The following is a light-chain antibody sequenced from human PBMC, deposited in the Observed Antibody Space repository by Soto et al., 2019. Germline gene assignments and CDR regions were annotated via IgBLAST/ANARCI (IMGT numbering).Light chain of an antibody. CDR1: SSDVGGYNY. J-gene: IGLJ3*02. V-gene: IGLV2-14*03. Sequence: QSALTQPASVSGSPGQSITISCTGTSSDVGGYNYVSWYQLHPGKAPKLMIYDVSNRPSGVSDRFSGSKSGNTASLTISGLQAEDEADYYCSSYRIDSTPGALFGGGTKLTVL. CDR2: DVS. CDR3: SSYRIDSTPGAL.